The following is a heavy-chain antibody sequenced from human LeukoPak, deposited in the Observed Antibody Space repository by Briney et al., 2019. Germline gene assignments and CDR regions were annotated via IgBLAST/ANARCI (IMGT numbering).Heavy chain of an antibody. J-gene: IGHJ4*02. CDR3: ARDGGSSWYFDY. CDR1: GFTFSDHY. V-gene: IGHV3-11*04. CDR2: ISSSGNTT. Sequence: GGSLRLSCAASGFTFSDHYMSWIRQAAGKGLEWVSYISSSGNTTYYADSVKGRFTISRDNAKNSLYLQMNSLRAEDTAVYYCARDGGSSWYFDYWGQGTLVTVSS. D-gene: IGHD6-13*01.